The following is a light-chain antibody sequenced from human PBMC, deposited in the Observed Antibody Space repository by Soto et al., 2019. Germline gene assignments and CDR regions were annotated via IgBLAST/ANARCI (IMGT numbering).Light chain of an antibody. J-gene: IGKJ5*01. CDR3: QQRSNWPPSIT. CDR2: SSS. V-gene: IGKV3D-20*02. Sequence: EIESTQSPDTLSLSPGERATLSCRASPSISSTLLAWYQQKTGQAPRLLISSSSIRATGIPDRFSGSGSGTDFTLTISSLEPEEFAVYYCQQRSNWPPSITFGQGTRLEIK. CDR1: PSISSTL.